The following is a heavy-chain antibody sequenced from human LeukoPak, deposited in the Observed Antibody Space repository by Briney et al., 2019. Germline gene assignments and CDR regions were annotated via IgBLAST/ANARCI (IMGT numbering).Heavy chain of an antibody. CDR2: IYPGNSDT. CDR1: GYRFTSYW. V-gene: IGHV5-51*01. J-gene: IGHJ4*02. CDR3: ARLGEGDGTLRYTSNGYYFDY. D-gene: IGHD5-24*01. Sequence: GESLKISCKGSGYRFTSYWIGWVRQMPGKGLEWMGIIYPGNSDTRYSPSFQGQVTISADKSISTAYLQWSSLKASDTAMYYCARLGEGDGTLRYTSNGYYFDYWGQGTLVTVSS.